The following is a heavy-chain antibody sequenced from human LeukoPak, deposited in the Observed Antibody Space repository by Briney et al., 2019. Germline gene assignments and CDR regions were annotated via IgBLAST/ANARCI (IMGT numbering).Heavy chain of an antibody. Sequence: SETLSLTCAVYGGSFSGYYWSWIRQPPGKGLEWIGEINHSGGTNYNPSLKSRVTISVDTSKNQFSLKLSSVTAADTAVYYCARESPVAGNEYNWFDPWGQGTLVTVS. D-gene: IGHD6-19*01. CDR3: ARESPVAGNEYNWFDP. J-gene: IGHJ5*02. CDR2: INHSGGT. V-gene: IGHV4-34*01. CDR1: GGSFSGYY.